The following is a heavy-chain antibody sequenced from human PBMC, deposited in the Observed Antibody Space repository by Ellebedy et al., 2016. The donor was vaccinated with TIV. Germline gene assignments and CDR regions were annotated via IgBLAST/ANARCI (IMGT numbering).Heavy chain of an antibody. CDR2: INHSVTT. CDR3: VWGSYYAY. J-gene: IGHJ4*02. CDR1: GGSFDPSY. D-gene: IGHD3-16*01. V-gene: IGHV4-34*01. Sequence: MPGGSLRLSCAVYGGSFDPSYWSWIRQPPGKGLEWIGEINHSVTTTYSPSLRSRATISLDTSKNELILEVTSVTAADTAMYYCVWGSYYAYWGQGTLISVSS.